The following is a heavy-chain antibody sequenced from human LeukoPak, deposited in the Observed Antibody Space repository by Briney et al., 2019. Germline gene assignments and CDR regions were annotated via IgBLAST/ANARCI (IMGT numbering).Heavy chain of an antibody. Sequence: PGGSLRLSCAASGFTFSSYWMHLVRQAPGKGLVWVSRINVDGRTTSYVDSVKGRFTISRDNAKNTLYLQMNSLRAEDTAVYYCARDSTPYYDSSGYYLDYWGQGALVTVSS. CDR3: ARDSTPYYDSSGYYLDY. CDR2: INVDGRTT. CDR1: GFTFSSYW. D-gene: IGHD3-22*01. J-gene: IGHJ4*02. V-gene: IGHV3-74*01.